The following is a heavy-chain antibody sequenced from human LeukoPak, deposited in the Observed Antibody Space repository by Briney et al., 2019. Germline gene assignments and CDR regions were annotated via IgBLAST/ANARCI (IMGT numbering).Heavy chain of an antibody. J-gene: IGHJ5*02. CDR2: MSYSGNT. CDR3: ARFSSGSNWCDA. V-gene: IGHV4-59*11. CDR1: GSSITSQF. Sequence: SETLCLTCTVSGSSITSQFWNWVRQPPGKRPEYIGYMSYSGNTNYNPSLKSRVTISLDTSKNQLSLKLRSLTAAVTAVYYCARFSSGSNWCDAWGQGILVTVSS.